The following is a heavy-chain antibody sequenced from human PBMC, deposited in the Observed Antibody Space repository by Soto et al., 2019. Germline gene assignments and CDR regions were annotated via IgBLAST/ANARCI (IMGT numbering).Heavy chain of an antibody. D-gene: IGHD1-7*01. J-gene: IGHJ4*02. CDR1: GLTFSNYA. Sequence: EVRLLESGGGLVKPGGSLRLSCATSGLTFSNYAMSRVRQAPGGGLEWVSSMSGSSSTTYYADSVRGRFTISRDRSKNTLYLQMSSLRAEDTALYYCAKNQERELPRVIDFWGQGTLGHRLL. CDR3: AKNQERELPRVIDF. V-gene: IGHV3-23*01. CDR2: MSGSSSTT.